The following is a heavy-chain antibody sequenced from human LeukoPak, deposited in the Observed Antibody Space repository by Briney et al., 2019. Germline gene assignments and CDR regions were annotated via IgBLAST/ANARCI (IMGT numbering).Heavy chain of an antibody. D-gene: IGHD6-6*01. CDR2: ISAYNGNS. Sequence: ASVKVSCKASGYTFTSYGITWVRQAPGQGLEWMGWISAYNGNSNYAQKLQGRVTMTTDTSSSTAYMELRSLRSDDTAVYYCARGRYVAARRGYYFDYWGQGTLVTVSS. CDR1: GYTFTSYG. J-gene: IGHJ4*02. V-gene: IGHV1-18*01. CDR3: ARGRYVAARRGYYFDY.